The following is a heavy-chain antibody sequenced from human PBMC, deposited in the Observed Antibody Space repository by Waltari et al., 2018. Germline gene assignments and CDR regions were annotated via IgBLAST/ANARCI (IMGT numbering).Heavy chain of an antibody. D-gene: IGHD2-21*02. J-gene: IGHJ4*02. CDR2: IRYDGSNK. Sequence: QVQLVESGGGVVQPGGSLRLSCAASGFTFSSYGMHWVRQAPGKGLEWVAFIRYDGSNKYYADSVKGRFTISRDNSKNTLYLQMNSLRAEDTAVYYCAKDRCGGDCYYFDYWGQGTLVTVSS. V-gene: IGHV3-30*02. CDR3: AKDRCGGDCYYFDY. CDR1: GFTFSSYG.